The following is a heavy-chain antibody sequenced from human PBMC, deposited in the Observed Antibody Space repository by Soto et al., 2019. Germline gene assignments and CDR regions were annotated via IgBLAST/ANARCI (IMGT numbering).Heavy chain of an antibody. CDR3: ARHGSY. J-gene: IGHJ4*02. Sequence: PSETLSLTCTVSGGSISSSSYYWGWIRQPPGKGLEWIGTIYYGGSSYSNPSLKSRVTISLDTSKNQFSLTLTSVTAADTAVYYCARHGSYWGQGTLVTASS. CDR2: IYYGGSS. V-gene: IGHV4-39*01. CDR1: GGSISSSSYY.